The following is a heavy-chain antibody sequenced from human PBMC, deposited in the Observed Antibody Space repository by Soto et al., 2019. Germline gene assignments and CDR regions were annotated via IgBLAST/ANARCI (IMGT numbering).Heavy chain of an antibody. D-gene: IGHD3-3*01. CDR3: ARDRITTRGDAFDL. CDR1: GGTFSTYI. V-gene: IGHV1-69*08. CDR2: IIPIPDIT. J-gene: IGHJ3*01. Sequence: QVQLVQSGAEVRKPGSSVKVSCKAPGGTFSTYIISWVRQAPGQGLEWMGRIIPIPDITNYAQKFQGMVTITADRSTSTAYMELTSLKAEDTAVYYCARDRITTRGDAFDLWGQGTLVTVSS.